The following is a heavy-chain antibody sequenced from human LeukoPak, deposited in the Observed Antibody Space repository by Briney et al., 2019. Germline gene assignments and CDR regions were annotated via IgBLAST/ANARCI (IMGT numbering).Heavy chain of an antibody. D-gene: IGHD1-1*01. CDR3: ARGQRTPPDYFDY. V-gene: IGHV3-64*01. CDR1: GFSLTDYA. Sequence: GGSLRLSCVISGFSLTDYAIHWVRQAPGKGLEYVSAVSDNGGTIYYAISVKGRFTISRDNSKNTVYFQMGSLRPEDMGVYYCARGQRTPPDYFDYWGQGTLVTVSS. CDR2: VSDNGGTI. J-gene: IGHJ4*02.